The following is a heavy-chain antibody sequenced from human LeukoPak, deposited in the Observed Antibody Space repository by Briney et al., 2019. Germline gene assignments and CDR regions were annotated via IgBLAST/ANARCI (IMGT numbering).Heavy chain of an antibody. J-gene: IGHJ4*02. CDR1: GGSFSGYY. V-gene: IGHV4-59*10. D-gene: IGHD2-21*01. CDR2: IYTSGST. CDR3: ARGESTINFDY. Sequence: PSETLSLTCAVYGGSFSGYYWSWIRQPAGKGLEWIGRIYTSGSTNYNPSLKSRVTISVDTSKNQFSLQLTSVTAADTAVYYCARGESTINFDYWGQGTLVTVSS.